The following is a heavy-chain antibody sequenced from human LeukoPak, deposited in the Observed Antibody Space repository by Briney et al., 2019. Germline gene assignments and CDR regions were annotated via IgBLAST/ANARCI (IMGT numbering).Heavy chain of an antibody. CDR2: IIPIFGTA. J-gene: IGHJ5*02. Sequence: ASVKVSCKASGGTFSSYAISWVRQAPGQGLEWMGGIIPIFGTANYAQKFQGRVTITTDESTSTAYMELSSLRSEDTAVYYCARVPHFGDYGWFDPWGQGTLVTVSS. V-gene: IGHV1-69*05. D-gene: IGHD4-17*01. CDR3: ARVPHFGDYGWFDP. CDR1: GGTFSSYA.